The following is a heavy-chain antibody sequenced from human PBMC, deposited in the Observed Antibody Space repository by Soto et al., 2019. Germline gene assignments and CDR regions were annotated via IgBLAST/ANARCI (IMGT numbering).Heavy chain of an antibody. CDR1: GFTFSTYG. Sequence: PGGSLRLSCAASGFTFSTYGMHWVRQIPGNGLQWGAIIWYDGSIKYYADSVKGRFTISRDNSKNTMYLEMNSLRDDDTAVYYCARIDCTGNNFKPYYQYGLDVWGQGTTVTVSS. V-gene: IGHV3-33*01. J-gene: IGHJ6*02. CDR3: ARIDCTGNNFKPYYQYGLDV. CDR2: IWYDGSIK. D-gene: IGHD2-8*02.